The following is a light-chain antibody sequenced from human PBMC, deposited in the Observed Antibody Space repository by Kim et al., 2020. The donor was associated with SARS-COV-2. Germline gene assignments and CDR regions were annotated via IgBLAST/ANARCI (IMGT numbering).Light chain of an antibody. Sequence: DIQMTQSPSSLSASVGDRVTITCRASQSISRNLKWYHQKPGKAPKLLIYAASNLQSGVPSRFSGSGSGTDFTLTISSLQPEDFASYYCQESYSPGLTFGGGTKLEI. CDR3: QESYSPGLT. J-gene: IGKJ4*01. CDR2: AAS. CDR1: QSISRN. V-gene: IGKV1-39*01.